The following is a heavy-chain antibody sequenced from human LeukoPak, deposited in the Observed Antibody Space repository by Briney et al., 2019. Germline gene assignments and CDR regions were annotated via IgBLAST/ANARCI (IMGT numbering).Heavy chain of an antibody. V-gene: IGHV4-30-4*01. D-gene: IGHD6-13*01. CDR3: AREVKQAASSDAFDI. Sequence: SETLSLTCTVSGDSITSDNYFWSWVRQPPGKGLEWIGYIYYSGKTYYNPSLESRLIISVDTSKNQFSLRLNSMTAADTAVYFCAREVKQAASSDAFDIWGQGTLVTVSS. J-gene: IGHJ3*02. CDR1: GDSITSDNYF. CDR2: IYYSGKT.